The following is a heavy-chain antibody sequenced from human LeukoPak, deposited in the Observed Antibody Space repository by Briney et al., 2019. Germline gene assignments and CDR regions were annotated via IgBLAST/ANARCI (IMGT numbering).Heavy chain of an antibody. V-gene: IGHV3-30*18. CDR1: GFTFSSYG. D-gene: IGHD3-10*01. J-gene: IGHJ1*01. CDR2: ISYDGSNK. CDR3: AKDSITMVRGVIPAEYFQH. Sequence: GGSLRLSCAASGFTFSSYGMHWVRQAPGKGLEWVAVISYDGSNKYYADSVKGRFTISRDNSKNTLYLQMNSLRAEGTAVYYCAKDSITMVRGVIPAEYFQHWGQGTLVTVSS.